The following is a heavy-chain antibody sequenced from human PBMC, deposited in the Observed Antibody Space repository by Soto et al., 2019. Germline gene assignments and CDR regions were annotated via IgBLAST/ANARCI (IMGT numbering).Heavy chain of an antibody. CDR2: ISYDGSNK. CDR3: AKDWAYSGYPTNWYFDL. CDR1: GFTFSSYG. J-gene: IGHJ2*01. D-gene: IGHD5-12*01. V-gene: IGHV3-30*18. Sequence: QVQLVESGGGVVQPGRSLRLSCAASGFTFSSYGMHWVRQAPGKGLEWVAVISYDGSNKYYADSVKGRFTISRDNSKNTMYLQMNSLRAVDTAVYYCAKDWAYSGYPTNWYFDLWGRGTLVTVSS.